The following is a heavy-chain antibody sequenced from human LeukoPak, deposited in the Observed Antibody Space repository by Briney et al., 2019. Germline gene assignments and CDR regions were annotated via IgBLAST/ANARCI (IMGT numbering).Heavy chain of an antibody. CDR3: ARDRTYYVDTAMVRYFDY. CDR1: GGTFSSYA. V-gene: IGHV1-69*13. D-gene: IGHD5-18*01. J-gene: IGHJ4*02. CDR2: ITPIFGTA. Sequence: SVNVSCKASGGTFSSYAISWVRQAPGQGLEWMGGITPIFGTANYAQKFQGRVTITADESTSTAYMELSSLRSEDTAVYYCARDRTYYVDTAMVRYFDYWGQGTLVTVSS.